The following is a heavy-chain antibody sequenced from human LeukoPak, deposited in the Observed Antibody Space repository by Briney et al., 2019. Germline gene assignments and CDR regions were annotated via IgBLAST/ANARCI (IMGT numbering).Heavy chain of an antibody. CDR2: IYSGGST. Sequence: GGSLTLSCAASGFTVSSNYMSWVRQAPGKGLEWVSVIYSGGSTYYADSLKGRFTISRDNSKNTLYLQMNSLRAEDTAVYYCARERAYYYDSSDKNRYFNYWGQGTLVTVSS. J-gene: IGHJ4*02. V-gene: IGHV3-66*01. CDR3: ARERAYYYDSSDKNRYFNY. CDR1: GFTVSSNY. D-gene: IGHD3-22*01.